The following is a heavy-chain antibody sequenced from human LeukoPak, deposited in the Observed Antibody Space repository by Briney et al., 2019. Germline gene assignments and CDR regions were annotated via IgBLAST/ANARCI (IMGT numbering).Heavy chain of an antibody. CDR3: AKDQIAEIDP. CDR1: GFTVSGNY. Sequence: GGSLRLSCAASGFTVSGNYMSWVRQAPGKGLECVAVIYSGGDTYYADSVKGRFTISRDKSKNTLYLQMNSLRAEDTAVYYCAKDQIAEIDPWGQGTLVTVSS. V-gene: IGHV3-53*01. J-gene: IGHJ5*02. CDR2: IYSGGDT.